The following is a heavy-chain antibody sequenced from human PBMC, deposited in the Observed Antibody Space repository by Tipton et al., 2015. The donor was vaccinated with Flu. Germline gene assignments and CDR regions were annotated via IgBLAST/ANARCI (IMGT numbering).Heavy chain of an antibody. V-gene: IGHV4-39*07. CDR2: SYYTGYP. CDR1: GGSISSSSHY. Sequence: LRLSCTVSGGSISSSSHYWVWIRQAPGRGLEWVGSSYYTGYPYYNSSLKSRLAMSIDTSKKQFSLRLSSVTAADTAVYYCAKVLFGWVESWAQGTLVTVSS. D-gene: IGHD3-16*01. CDR3: AKVLFGWVES. J-gene: IGHJ5*01.